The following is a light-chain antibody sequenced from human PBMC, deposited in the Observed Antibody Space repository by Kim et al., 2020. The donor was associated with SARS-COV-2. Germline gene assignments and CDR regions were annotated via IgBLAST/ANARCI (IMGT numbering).Light chain of an antibody. CDR2: QDS. Sequence: SGSPGQAARITCSGDKVGDKCCGWYQQKPGQSPVLVIYQDSKRPSGIPERFSGSNSGNTATLTISGTQAMDEADYYCQAWDSSTAVFGGGTQLTVL. J-gene: IGLJ3*02. CDR1: KVGDKC. CDR3: QAWDSSTAV. V-gene: IGLV3-1*01.